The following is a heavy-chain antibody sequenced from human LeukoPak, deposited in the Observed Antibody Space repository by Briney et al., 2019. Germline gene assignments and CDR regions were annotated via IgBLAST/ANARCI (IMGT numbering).Heavy chain of an antibody. Sequence: GGSLRLSCTASGFSFSSFWMSWVRQAPGKGLEWVANIKDDGSVKNHVDSLKGRFSISRDNARNSLYLQISSLRAEDTAVYYCAREVVATASAFDCWGQGTLVTVSS. CDR2: IKDDGSVK. J-gene: IGHJ4*02. CDR3: AREVVATASAFDC. CDR1: GFSFSSFW. D-gene: IGHD2-21*01. V-gene: IGHV3-7*03.